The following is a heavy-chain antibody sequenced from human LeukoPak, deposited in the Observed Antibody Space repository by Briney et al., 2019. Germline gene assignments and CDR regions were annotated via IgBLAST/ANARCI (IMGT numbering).Heavy chain of an antibody. D-gene: IGHD3-10*01. Sequence: SETLSLTCAVSGYSISSGYYWGWIRQPPGKGLEWIGSIYHSGSTYYNPSLKSRVTISVDTSKNQFSLKLSSVTAADTAVYYCARYMVRGVIDPLKDAFDIWGQGTMVTVSS. V-gene: IGHV4-38-2*01. CDR1: GYSISSGYY. J-gene: IGHJ3*02. CDR3: ARYMVRGVIDPLKDAFDI. CDR2: IYHSGST.